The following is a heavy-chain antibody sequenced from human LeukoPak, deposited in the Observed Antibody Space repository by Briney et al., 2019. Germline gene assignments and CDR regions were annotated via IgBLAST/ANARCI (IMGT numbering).Heavy chain of an antibody. D-gene: IGHD3-22*01. CDR1: GFPFPNAR. Sequence: GGSLRLSCAASGFPFPNARMTWVRQAPGKGLDWVGRIESEADGGTTEYAAPVKGRFTISRDDSKNTLYLQMNSLRTGDTAIYYCTAPYFDSAGFYLWSAFDIWGQGTMVTVSS. J-gene: IGHJ3*02. CDR3: TAPYFDSAGFYLWSAFDI. V-gene: IGHV3-15*04. CDR2: IESEADGGTT.